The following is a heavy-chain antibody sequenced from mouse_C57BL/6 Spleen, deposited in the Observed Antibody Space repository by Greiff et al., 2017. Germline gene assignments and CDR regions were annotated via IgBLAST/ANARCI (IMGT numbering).Heavy chain of an antibody. V-gene: IGHV5-4*01. Sequence: EVQLQESGGGLVKPGGSLKLSCAASGFTFSSYAMSWVRQTPEKRLEWVATISDGGSYTYYPDNVKGRFTISRDNAKNNLYLQMSHLKSEDTAMDYCARTPVPFAYWGQGTLVTVSA. J-gene: IGHJ3*01. CDR1: GFTFSSYA. CDR3: ARTPVPFAY. CDR2: ISDGGSYT. D-gene: IGHD1-1*01.